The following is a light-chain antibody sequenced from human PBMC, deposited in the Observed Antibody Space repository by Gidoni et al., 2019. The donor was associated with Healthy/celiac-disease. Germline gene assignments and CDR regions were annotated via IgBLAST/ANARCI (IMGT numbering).Light chain of an antibody. Sequence: DIVFTHSPATLSLSPGERATLSCRASQSVSSYLAWYQQKPGQAPRLLIYDASNRATGIPARFSGSGSGTDFTLTISSLEPEDFAVYYCQQRSNWPPLTFXGXTKVEIK. V-gene: IGKV3-11*01. J-gene: IGKJ4*01. CDR1: QSVSSY. CDR2: DAS. CDR3: QQRSNWPPLT.